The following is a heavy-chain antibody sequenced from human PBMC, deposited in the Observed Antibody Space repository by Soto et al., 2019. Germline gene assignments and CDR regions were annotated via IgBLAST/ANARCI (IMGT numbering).Heavy chain of an antibody. CDR2: IYPGDSDT. CDR1: GYSFTSYW. Sequence: GESLKISCKGSGYSFTSYWIGWVRQMPGKGLGWMGIIYPGDSDTRYSPSFQGQVTISADKSISTAYLQWSSLKASDTAMYYCARPREAGKYYYGVDVWGQGTMVTVSS. D-gene: IGHD6-19*01. V-gene: IGHV5-51*01. CDR3: ARPREAGKYYYGVDV. J-gene: IGHJ6*02.